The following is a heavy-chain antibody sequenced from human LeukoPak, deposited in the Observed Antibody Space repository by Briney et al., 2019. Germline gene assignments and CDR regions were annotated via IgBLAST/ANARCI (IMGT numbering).Heavy chain of an antibody. CDR2: ISYDGSYK. D-gene: IGHD4-17*01. Sequence: PGGSLRLSCAASGFTFSSYGMHWVRQAPGKGLEWVAVISYDGSYKYYADSVKGRFTISRDNSKSTLYLQMNSLRAEDTAVYYCAKVGDYGDYALDYWGQGTLVTVSS. CDR3: AKVGDYGDYALDY. J-gene: IGHJ4*02. CDR1: GFTFSSYG. V-gene: IGHV3-30*18.